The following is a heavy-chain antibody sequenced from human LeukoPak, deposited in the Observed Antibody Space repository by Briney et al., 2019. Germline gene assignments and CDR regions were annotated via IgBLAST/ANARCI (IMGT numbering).Heavy chain of an antibody. V-gene: IGHV3-30*18. Sequence: GGSLRLSCAASGFTFSSYAMHWVRQAPGKGLEWVAVISYDGSNKYYADSVKGRFTISRDNSKNTLYLQMNSLRAEDTAVYYCAKLWFGEAQGAFDIWGQGTMVTVSS. CDR2: ISYDGSNK. J-gene: IGHJ3*02. CDR1: GFTFSSYA. CDR3: AKLWFGEAQGAFDI. D-gene: IGHD3-10*01.